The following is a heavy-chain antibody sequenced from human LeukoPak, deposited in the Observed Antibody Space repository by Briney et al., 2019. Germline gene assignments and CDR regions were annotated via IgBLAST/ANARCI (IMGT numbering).Heavy chain of an antibody. V-gene: IGHV3-21*01. CDR2: ISSSSSYI. Sequence: PGGSLRLSCAASGLTFSSYSMNWVRQAPGKGLEWVSSISSSSSYIYYADSVKGRFTISRDNANNSLYLQMNSLRAEDTAVYYCARGGQPYYYYYMDVWGKGTTVTVSS. CDR1: GLTFSSYS. J-gene: IGHJ6*03. CDR3: ARGGQPYYYYYMDV.